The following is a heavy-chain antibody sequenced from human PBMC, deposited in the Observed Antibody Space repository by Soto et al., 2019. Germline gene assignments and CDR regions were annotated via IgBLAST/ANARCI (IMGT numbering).Heavy chain of an antibody. CDR3: ATDKGYGDSNYFDY. Sequence: ASVKVSCKASGYTFTSYYMHWVRQAPGKGLEWMGGFDPEDGETIYAQKFQGRVTMTEDTSTDTAYMELSSLRSEDTAVYYCATDKGYGDSNYFDYWGQGTLVTVSS. CDR2: FDPEDGET. J-gene: IGHJ4*02. V-gene: IGHV1-24*01. D-gene: IGHD4-17*01. CDR1: GYTFTSYY.